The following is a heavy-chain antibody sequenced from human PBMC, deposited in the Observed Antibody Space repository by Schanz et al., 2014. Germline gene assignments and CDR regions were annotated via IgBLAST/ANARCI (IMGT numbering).Heavy chain of an antibody. CDR1: EFTFSTDA. CDR3: ARGGSGSHYRLDY. Sequence: DVQLLESGGGLVQPGGSLRLSCAASEFTFSTDAMSWVRQAPGKGLEWLSVISASGGDTYYADSVKGRFTISRDNSKNTLFLQMNSLRAEDTGLYFCARGGSGSHYRLDYWGQGTLXTVSS. D-gene: IGHD1-26*01. J-gene: IGHJ4*02. CDR2: ISASGGDT. V-gene: IGHV3-23*01.